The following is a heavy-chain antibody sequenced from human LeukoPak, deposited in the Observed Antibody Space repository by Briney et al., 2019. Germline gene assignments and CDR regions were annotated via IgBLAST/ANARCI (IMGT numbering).Heavy chain of an antibody. V-gene: IGHV3-74*01. CDR2: LNSDGSIT. Sequence: GGSLRLSCAASGFSFSDYWMYWVRQAPGKGLVWVSRLNSDGSITSYADSVKGRFTISRDNAKNTLYLQMNGLRAEDTAVYYCARSRDNVLDYWGQGTLVTVS. J-gene: IGHJ4*02. CDR1: GFSFSDYW. CDR3: ARSRDNVLDY. D-gene: IGHD1-1*01.